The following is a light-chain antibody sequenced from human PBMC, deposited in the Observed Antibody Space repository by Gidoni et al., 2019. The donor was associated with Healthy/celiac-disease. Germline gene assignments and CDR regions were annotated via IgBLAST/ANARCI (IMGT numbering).Light chain of an antibody. CDR2: GAS. CDR1: QSVSSSY. CDR3: QQYGSSRT. Sequence: EIVFTQSPGTLSLSPGERATLSCRASQSVSSSYLAWYQQQPGQAPRLLIYGASSRATGIPDRFSGSGSGTDFTLTISRLEPEDFAVYYCQQYGSSRTFGQGTKVEIK. J-gene: IGKJ1*01. V-gene: IGKV3-20*01.